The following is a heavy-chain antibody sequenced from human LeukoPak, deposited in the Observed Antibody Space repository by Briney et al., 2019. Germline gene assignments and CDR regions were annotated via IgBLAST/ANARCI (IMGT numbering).Heavy chain of an antibody. Sequence: PGGSLRLSCAASGFTFSSYGMRWVRQAPGKGLEWVAFIRYDGSNKYYADSVKDRFTISRDNSKNTLYLQMNSLRAEDTAVYYCAKDPPYYDILTGYYEGDYWGQGTLVTVSS. V-gene: IGHV3-30*02. CDR2: IRYDGSNK. CDR3: AKDPPYYDILTGYYEGDY. J-gene: IGHJ4*02. D-gene: IGHD3-9*01. CDR1: GFTFSSYG.